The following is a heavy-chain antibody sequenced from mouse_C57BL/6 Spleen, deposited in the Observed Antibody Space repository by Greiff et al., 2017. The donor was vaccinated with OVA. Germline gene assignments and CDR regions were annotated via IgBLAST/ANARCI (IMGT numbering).Heavy chain of an antibody. CDR3: AREGDYYYGSSSNWYFEV. V-gene: IGHV1-81*01. CDR1: GYTFTSYG. J-gene: IGHJ1*03. D-gene: IGHD1-1*01. CDR2: IYPRSGNT. Sequence: QVQLQQSGAELVRPGASVKLSCKASGYTFTSYGIRWVKQRTGQGLEWIGAIYPRSGNTYYNEKFKGKATLTADKSSSTAYMELRSLTSEDSAVYFCAREGDYYYGSSSNWYFEVWGTGTTVTVSA.